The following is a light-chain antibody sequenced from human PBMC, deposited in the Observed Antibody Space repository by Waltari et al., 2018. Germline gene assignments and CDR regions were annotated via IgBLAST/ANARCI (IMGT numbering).Light chain of an antibody. CDR3: QHYYSPPHT. Sequence: EIVMTQSPATLSVSPGERATLSCRASQSISSDLAWYQQKPGQAPRLLIYGASTRATGIPDRFSGSGSGTEFTLTISSLQSEDFAVYYCQHYYSPPHTFGQGTKLEIK. CDR2: GAS. V-gene: IGKV3-15*01. CDR1: QSISSD. J-gene: IGKJ2*01.